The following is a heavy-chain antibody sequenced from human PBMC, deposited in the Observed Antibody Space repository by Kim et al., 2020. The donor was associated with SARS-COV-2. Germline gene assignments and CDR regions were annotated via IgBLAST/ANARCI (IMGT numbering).Heavy chain of an antibody. V-gene: IGHV4-39*01. CDR3: ARPGMQLPHSPWAY. J-gene: IGHJ4*02. CDR2: IYYSGST. CDR1: GGSISSSSYY. D-gene: IGHD2-2*01. Sequence: SETLSLTCTVSGGSISSSSYYWGWIRQPPGKGLEWIGSIYYSGSTYYNPSLKSRVTISVDTSKNQFSLKLSSVTAADTAVYYCARPGMQLPHSPWAYWGQGTLVTVSS.